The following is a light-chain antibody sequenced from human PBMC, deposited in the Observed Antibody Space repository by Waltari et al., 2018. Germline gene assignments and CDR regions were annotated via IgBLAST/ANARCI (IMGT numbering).Light chain of an antibody. Sequence: QSCLTQPASVSGSPGQSITIPATGTSSDVGTYNLAPWYQQYPGKAPKLMVYEVTKRTSGVSDRFSGSKSGNTASLTIYGLQSEDEADYYCCSYAGLGIYVFGTGTKVTVL. J-gene: IGLJ1*01. CDR3: CSYAGLGIYV. CDR1: SSDVGTYNL. V-gene: IGLV2-23*02. CDR2: EVT.